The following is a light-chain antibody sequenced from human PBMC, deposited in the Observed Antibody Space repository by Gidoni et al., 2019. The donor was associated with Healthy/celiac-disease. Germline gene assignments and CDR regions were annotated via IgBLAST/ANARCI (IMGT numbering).Light chain of an antibody. V-gene: IGKV3-11*01. CDR3: QQRSNRIT. CDR2: DAS. Sequence: IVLTQSPATLSLSPGERATLSCRASQSVSSYLAWYQQKPGQAPRLLIYDASNRATGIPARFSGSGSVTDFTLTISSLEPEDFAVYYCQQRSNRITFGQGTRLEIK. J-gene: IGKJ5*01. CDR1: QSVSSY.